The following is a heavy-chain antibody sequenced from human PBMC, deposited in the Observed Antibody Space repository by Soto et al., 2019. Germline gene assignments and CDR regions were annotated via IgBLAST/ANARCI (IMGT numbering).Heavy chain of an antibody. Sequence: PSETLSLTCTVSGVSVSTNTQYWGWIRQSPGKGLEWIGYIYDSGSTYSNPSLKSRAIVSVDTSQNQFSLKLSSVTAADTAVYYCARNSPRYFFDQWGRGTLVTVSS. V-gene: IGHV4-31*03. D-gene: IGHD1-26*01. CDR3: ARNSPRYFFDQ. CDR1: GVSVSTNTQY. J-gene: IGHJ4*02. CDR2: IYDSGST.